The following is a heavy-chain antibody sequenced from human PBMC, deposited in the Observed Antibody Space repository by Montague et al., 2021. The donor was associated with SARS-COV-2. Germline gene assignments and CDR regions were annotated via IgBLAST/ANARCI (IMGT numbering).Heavy chain of an antibody. V-gene: IGHV4-39*01. Sequence: SETLSLTCTVSGGSLSSSSYYWGWIRQPPGKGLEWVGSFFYSGSTYYNPSLKSRVTISVDTSKDQFPLKLSSVTAADTAVYYCARPQQQLAFDYWGQGTLVTVSS. D-gene: IGHD6-13*01. CDR3: ARPQQQLAFDY. CDR2: FFYSGST. CDR1: GGSLSSSSYY. J-gene: IGHJ4*02.